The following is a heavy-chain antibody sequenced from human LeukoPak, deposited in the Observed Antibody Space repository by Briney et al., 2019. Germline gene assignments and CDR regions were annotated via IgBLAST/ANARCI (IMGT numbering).Heavy chain of an antibody. J-gene: IGHJ4*02. V-gene: IGHV1-69*13. CDR3: ARRGRIAAAVPYYFDY. D-gene: IGHD6-13*01. CDR1: GGTFSSYA. Sequence: GASVKVSCKASGGTFSSYAISWVRQAPGQGLEWMGGIIPIFGTANYAQKFQGRVTITADESTSTAYMELSSLRSEDTAVYYCARRGRIAAAVPYYFDYWGQGTLVTVSS. CDR2: IIPIFGTA.